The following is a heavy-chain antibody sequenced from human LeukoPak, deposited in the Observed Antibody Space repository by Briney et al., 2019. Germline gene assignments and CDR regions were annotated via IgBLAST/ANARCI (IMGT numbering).Heavy chain of an antibody. CDR2: IYHSGST. CDR3: AASVRGVIFDAFDI. Sequence: SETLSLTCTVSGGSISSGGYYWSWIRQPPTKGLEWIGYIYHSGSTYYNPSLKSRVTISVDRSKNQFSLKLSSVTAADTAVYYCAASVRGVIFDAFDIWGQGTMVTVSS. J-gene: IGHJ3*02. D-gene: IGHD3-10*01. V-gene: IGHV4-30-2*01. CDR1: GGSISSGGYY.